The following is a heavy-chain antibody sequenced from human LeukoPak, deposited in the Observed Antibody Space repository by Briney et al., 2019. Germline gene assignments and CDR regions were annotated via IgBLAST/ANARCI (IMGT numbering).Heavy chain of an antibody. D-gene: IGHD3-3*01. V-gene: IGHV3-7*01. CDR1: GFTFSRYW. CDR3: ARPHSISGDDAFDI. Sequence: GGSLRLSCAASGFTFSRYWMTWVRQAPGKGLEWVANIKQDGSEKYYVGSVMGRFTISGDNAKNSLFLQMNSLRAEDTAVYYCARPHSISGDDAFDIWGHGTMVSVSS. J-gene: IGHJ3*02. CDR2: IKQDGSEK.